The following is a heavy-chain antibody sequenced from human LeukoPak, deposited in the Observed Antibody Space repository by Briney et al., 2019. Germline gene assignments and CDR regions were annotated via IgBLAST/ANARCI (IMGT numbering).Heavy chain of an antibody. V-gene: IGHV3-11*04. Sequence: PGGSLRLSCAASGFTFSDYYMSWIRQAPGKGLEWVSHISSSGSTIYYADSVKGRFTISRDNAKNSLYLQMNSLRAEDTAVYYCARGRFWYSSSIDYWGRGTLVTVSS. J-gene: IGHJ4*02. CDR1: GFTFSDYY. D-gene: IGHD6-6*01. CDR2: ISSSGSTI. CDR3: ARGRFWYSSSIDY.